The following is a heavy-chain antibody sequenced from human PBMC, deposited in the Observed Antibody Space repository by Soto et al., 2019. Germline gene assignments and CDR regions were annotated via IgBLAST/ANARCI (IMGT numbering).Heavy chain of an antibody. D-gene: IGHD6-19*01. CDR2: ISWGGTSK. V-gene: IGHV3-30-3*01. CDR3: ARDEAGYFDY. Sequence: PGGSLRLSCVGSGFCFSCHAMHWVRQAPGKEPEWVAHISWGGTSKDYVDFVKGRFTVSRDDMRNTVYLQMDRLKEEDTATYYCARDEAGYFDYWGQGTLVTVSS. CDR1: GFCFSCHA. J-gene: IGHJ4*02.